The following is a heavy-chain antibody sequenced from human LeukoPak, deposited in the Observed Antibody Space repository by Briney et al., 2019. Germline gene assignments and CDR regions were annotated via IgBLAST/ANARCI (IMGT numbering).Heavy chain of an antibody. J-gene: IGHJ6*04. V-gene: IGHV3-43D*04. CDR1: GFTFDDYA. D-gene: IGHD6-13*01. CDR2: ISWDGGST. CDR3: AKGAADNYYYSMDV. Sequence: PGGSLRLSCAASGFTFDDYAMHWVRQAPGKGLEWVSLISWDGGSTYYADSVKGRFTISRDNSKNSLYLQMNSLRAEDTALYYCAKGAADNYYYSMDVWGKGTTVTVSS.